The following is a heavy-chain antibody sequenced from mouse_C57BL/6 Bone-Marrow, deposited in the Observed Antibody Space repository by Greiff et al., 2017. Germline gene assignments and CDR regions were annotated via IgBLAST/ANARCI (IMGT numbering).Heavy chain of an antibody. CDR3: ARASIYYYGSSYVWYFDV. J-gene: IGHJ1*03. CDR2: ISYDGSN. Sequence: EVKLVESGPGLVKPSQSLSLTCSVTGYSITSGYYWNWIRQFPGNKLEWMGYISYDGSNNYNPSLKNRISITRDTSKNQFFLKLNSVTTEDTATYYCARASIYYYGSSYVWYFDVWGTGTTVTVSS. CDR1: GYSITSGYY. D-gene: IGHD1-1*01. V-gene: IGHV3-6*01.